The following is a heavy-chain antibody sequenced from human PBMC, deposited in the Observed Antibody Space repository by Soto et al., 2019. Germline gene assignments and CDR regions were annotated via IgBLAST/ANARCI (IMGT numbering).Heavy chain of an antibody. V-gene: IGHV3-7*03. J-gene: IGHJ3*02. CDR1: GFTFSSYW. D-gene: IGHD3-16*02. CDR2: IKQDGSEK. Sequence: EVQLVESGGGLVQPGGSLRLSCAASGFTFSSYWMSWVRQAPGKGLEWVANIKQDGSEKYYVDSVKGRFTISRDNAKNSLYLQMNSLRAEDTAVYYCAREPLYDYVWWSYPGAFDIWGQGTMVTVSS. CDR3: AREPLYDYVWWSYPGAFDI.